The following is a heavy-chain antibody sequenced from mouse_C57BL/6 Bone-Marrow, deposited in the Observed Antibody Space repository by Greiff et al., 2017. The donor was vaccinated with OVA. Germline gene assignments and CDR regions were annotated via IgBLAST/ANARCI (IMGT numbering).Heavy chain of an antibody. CDR1: GYTFTSYW. CDR2: IDPSDSET. Sequence: QVQLQQPGAELVRPGSSVKLSCKASGYTFTSYWMHWVKQRPIQGLEWIGNIDPSDSETHYNQKFKDKATLTVDKSSSTAYMQLSSLTSEDSAVYYCARQHGSSWTYFDYWSQGTTLTVSS. V-gene: IGHV1-52*01. J-gene: IGHJ2*01. CDR3: ARQHGSSWTYFDY. D-gene: IGHD1-1*01.